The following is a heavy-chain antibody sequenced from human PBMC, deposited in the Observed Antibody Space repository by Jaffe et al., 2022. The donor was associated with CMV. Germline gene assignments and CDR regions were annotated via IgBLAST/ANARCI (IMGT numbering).Heavy chain of an antibody. D-gene: IGHD3-3*01. V-gene: IGHV4-4*07. Sequence: QVQVQASGPGLVKPSETLSLTCTVSRGSISTYYYSWVRQPAGKGLEWIGRMYTGGNTDYNPSLKSRVTMSIDTSKNQFSLKMTSVTAADTAVYYCARELTSWFDPWGQGTLVTVSS. CDR3: ARELTSWFDP. CDR2: MYTGGNT. CDR1: RGSISTYY. J-gene: IGHJ5*02.